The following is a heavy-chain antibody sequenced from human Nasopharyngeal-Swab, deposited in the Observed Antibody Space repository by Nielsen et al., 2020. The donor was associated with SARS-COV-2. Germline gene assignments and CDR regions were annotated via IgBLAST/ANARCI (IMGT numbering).Heavy chain of an antibody. D-gene: IGHD2-15*01. J-gene: IGHJ6*02. CDR2: ISAYNGNT. CDR3: ARDSDYEDIGPSYYYYYGMDV. V-gene: IGHV1-18*01. CDR1: GYTFTSYG. Sequence: ASVKVSCKASGYTFTSYGISWVRQAPGQGLEWMGWISAYNGNTNYAQKLQGRVTMTTDTSTSTAYMELRSLRSDDTALYYCARDSDYEDIGPSYYYYYGMDVWGQGTTVTVSS.